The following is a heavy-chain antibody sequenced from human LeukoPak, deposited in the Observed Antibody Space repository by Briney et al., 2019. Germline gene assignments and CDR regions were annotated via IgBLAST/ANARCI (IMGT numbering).Heavy chain of an antibody. D-gene: IGHD5-18*01. V-gene: IGHV4-34*01. CDR2: INHSGST. CDR3: ARRTDTRGYRRFDS. Sequence: SETLSLTCAVYGGSFSGYYWSWIRRPPGKGLEWIGEINHSGSTNYNPSLKSRVTISVDTSKNQFSLKLSAVTAADTAVYYCARRTDTRGYRRFDSWGQGTLVTVSS. J-gene: IGHJ4*02. CDR1: GGSFSGYY.